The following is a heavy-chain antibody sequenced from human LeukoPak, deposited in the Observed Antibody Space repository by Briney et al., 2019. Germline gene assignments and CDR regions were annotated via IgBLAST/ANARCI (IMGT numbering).Heavy chain of an antibody. D-gene: IGHD6-19*01. J-gene: IGHJ4*02. CDR1: GFTFSSYS. V-gene: IGHV3-21*01. CDR2: ISSSSSYI. CDR3: ARDPGVAAVAGTGGGSD. Sequence: GGSLRLSCAASGFTFSSYSMNWVRQAPGKGLEWVSSISSSSSYIYYADSVKGRFTISRDNAKNSLYLQMNSLRAEDTAVYYCARDPGVAAVAGTGGGSDWGQGTLVTVSS.